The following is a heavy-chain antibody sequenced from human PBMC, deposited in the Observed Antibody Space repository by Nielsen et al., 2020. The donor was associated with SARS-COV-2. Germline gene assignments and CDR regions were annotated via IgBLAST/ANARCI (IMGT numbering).Heavy chain of an antibody. V-gene: IGHV3-9*01. Sequence: SLKISCAASGFTFVDYAMHWVRQAPGKGLEWVSGISWNSGSIGYADSVKGRFTISRDNAKNSLYLQMNSLRAEDTALYYCANSLGWYGYYYYYGMDVWGQGTTVTVSS. CDR2: ISWNSGSI. CDR1: GFTFVDYA. CDR3: ANSLGWYGYYYYYGMDV. J-gene: IGHJ6*02. D-gene: IGHD6-19*01.